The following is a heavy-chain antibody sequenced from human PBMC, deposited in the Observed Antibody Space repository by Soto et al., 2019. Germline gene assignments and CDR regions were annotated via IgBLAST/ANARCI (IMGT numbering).Heavy chain of an antibody. Sequence: EVQLVESGGGLIQPGGSLRLSCAASGFTVSSNYMSWVRQAPGKGLEWVSIVYGGGGDYYADSVKGRFTISRDTSKNTRYLQMNSRRGEDTAVYYWARGPQSGYTPMVRSYFDYWGQGTLVTVSS. V-gene: IGHV3-53*01. CDR3: ARGPQSGYTPMVRSYFDY. CDR1: GFTVSSNY. J-gene: IGHJ4*02. D-gene: IGHD5-18*01. CDR2: VYGGGGD.